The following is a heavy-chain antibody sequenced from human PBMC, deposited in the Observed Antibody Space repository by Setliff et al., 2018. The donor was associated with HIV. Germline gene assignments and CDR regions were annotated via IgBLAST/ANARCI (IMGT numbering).Heavy chain of an antibody. CDR2: IYNGGAS. CDR3: ARDMMYHYDRSGSFGWFGP. CDR1: GDSINSGSYY. D-gene: IGHD3-22*01. Sequence: PSETLSLTCIVSGDSINSGSYYWGWIRQPPGKGLEWIGTIYNGGASHYNPSLKSRVIIFLDPSKNQFSLKLTSLTAADTAVYYCARDMMYHYDRSGSFGWFGPWGQGTLVTVSS. J-gene: IGHJ5*02. V-gene: IGHV4-39*07.